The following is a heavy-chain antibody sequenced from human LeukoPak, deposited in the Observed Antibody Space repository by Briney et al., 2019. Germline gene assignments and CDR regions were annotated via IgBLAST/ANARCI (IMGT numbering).Heavy chain of an antibody. V-gene: IGHV4-34*01. Sequence: SETLSLTCAVYGGSFSGYYWGWIRQPPGKGLEWIGSIYYSGSTHYNPSLKSRVTISVDTSKNQFSLKLSSVTAADTAVYYCARVGVDTAMGNKDYFDYWGQGTLVTVSS. CDR3: ARVGVDTAMGNKDYFDY. CDR1: GGSFSGYY. CDR2: IYYSGST. J-gene: IGHJ4*02. D-gene: IGHD5-18*01.